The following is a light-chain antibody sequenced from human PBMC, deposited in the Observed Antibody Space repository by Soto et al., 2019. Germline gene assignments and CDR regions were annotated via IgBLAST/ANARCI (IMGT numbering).Light chain of an antibody. CDR2: KAT. V-gene: IGKV1-5*03. CDR1: QRIDTW. CDR3: QQYNNWPPGT. Sequence: DIQMTQSPSILSASVGDRVTITCRASQRIDTWLAWYQQKPGTAPKLLIYKATILQSGVPSRFSGSGSGTEFTLTISGLQSEDFAVYYCQQYNNWPPGTFGQGTKVDNK. J-gene: IGKJ1*01.